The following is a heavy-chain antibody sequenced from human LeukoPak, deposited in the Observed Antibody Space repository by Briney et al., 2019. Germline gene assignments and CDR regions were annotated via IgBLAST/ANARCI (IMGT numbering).Heavy chain of an antibody. V-gene: IGHV3-15*01. Sequence: GGSLRLTCAASGFTFSSYWMSWVRQAPGKGLEWVGRIKSKTDGGTTDYAAPVKGRFTISRDDSKNTLYLQMNSLKTEDTAVYYCTTDPPYSSSWPVYWGQGTLVTVSS. CDR1: GFTFSSYW. J-gene: IGHJ4*02. D-gene: IGHD6-13*01. CDR2: IKSKTDGGTT. CDR3: TTDPPYSSSWPVY.